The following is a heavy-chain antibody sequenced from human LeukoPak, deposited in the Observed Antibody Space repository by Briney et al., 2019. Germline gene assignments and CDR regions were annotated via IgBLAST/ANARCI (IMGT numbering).Heavy chain of an antibody. J-gene: IGHJ4*02. V-gene: IGHV1-8*03. CDR1: GYTFTSYD. CDR3: ARGGVYDFWSGYYRFLDY. D-gene: IGHD3-3*01. Sequence: ASVKVSCKASGYTFTSYDINWVRQATGQGLEWMGWMNPNSGNTGYAQKFQGRVTITRNTSISTAYIELSSLRSEDTAVYYCARGGVYDFWSGYYRFLDYWGQGTLVTVSS. CDR2: MNPNSGNT.